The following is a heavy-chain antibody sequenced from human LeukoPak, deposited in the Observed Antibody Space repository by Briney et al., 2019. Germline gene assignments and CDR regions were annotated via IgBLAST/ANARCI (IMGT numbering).Heavy chain of an antibody. CDR3: VRGASSIAALNPFWYFDL. CDR2: INPSGSST. CDR1: GGTFSSYA. D-gene: IGHD6-6*01. Sequence: ASVKVSCKASGGTFSSYAISWVRQGPGQGLEWMGIINPSGSSTSYAQKFQGRVTMTRDTSTNTVYMELSSLRSEDTAVFYCVRGASSIAALNPFWYFDLWGRGTLVTVSS. V-gene: IGHV1-46*01. J-gene: IGHJ2*01.